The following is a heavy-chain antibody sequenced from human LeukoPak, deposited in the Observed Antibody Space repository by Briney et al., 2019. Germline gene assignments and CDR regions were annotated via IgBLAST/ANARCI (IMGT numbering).Heavy chain of an antibody. CDR1: GYSISSGYY. CDR3: ARAYHSSWYLNWFDP. J-gene: IGHJ5*02. CDR2: IYHNGNT. V-gene: IGHV4-38-2*01. Sequence: SETLSLTCAVSGYSISSGYYWGWIRPPPRKGLEWIGSIYHNGNTYYNPSLKSRVTISVDTSKNKFSLKLSSVTAADTAVYYCARAYHSSWYLNWFDPWGQGTLVTVSS. D-gene: IGHD6-13*01.